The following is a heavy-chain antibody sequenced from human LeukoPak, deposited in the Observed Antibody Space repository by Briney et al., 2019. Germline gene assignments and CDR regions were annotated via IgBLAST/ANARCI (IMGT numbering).Heavy chain of an antibody. V-gene: IGHV3-53*01. J-gene: IGHJ4*02. Sequence: GGSLRLSCAASGFTVSSNYMSWVRQAPGKGLEWVSVIYSDGSTDYADSVKGRFTISRDNSKNTLYLQMNSLRAEDTAVYYCARDFFRGYSDYWGQGTLVTVSS. CDR1: GFTVSSNY. CDR3: ARDFFRGYSDY. D-gene: IGHD4-23*01. CDR2: IYSDGST.